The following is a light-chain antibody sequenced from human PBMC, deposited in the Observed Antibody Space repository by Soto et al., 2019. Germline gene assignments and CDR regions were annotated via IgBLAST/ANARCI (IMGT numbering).Light chain of an antibody. CDR2: DAS. CDR1: QSLSSS. Sequence: EIVLTQSPGTLSLSPGERATLSCRASQSLSSSLGWYQQRPGQAPRLLIYDASSRATGIPDRFSGSGSGTDFLLTISRLEPEEFAVYYCQQYGSSPRTFGKGTKVEI. CDR3: QQYGSSPRT. V-gene: IGKV3-20*01. J-gene: IGKJ1*01.